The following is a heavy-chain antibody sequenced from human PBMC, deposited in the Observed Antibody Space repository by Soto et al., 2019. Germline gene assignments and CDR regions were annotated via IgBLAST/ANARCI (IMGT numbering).Heavy chain of an antibody. Sequence: EVQLVESGGGLVQPGGSLRLSCAASGFTFSSYSMNWVRQAPGKGLEWVSYISSSSSSIYYAYSVKGRFTISKDNAKNSLYLQMNSLRAEDTAVYYCARHHERIAESGGLDPWGQGTVVTVSS. D-gene: IGHD6-13*01. CDR2: ISSSSSSI. CDR1: GFTFSSYS. J-gene: IGHJ5*02. CDR3: ARHHERIAESGGLDP. V-gene: IGHV3-48*01.